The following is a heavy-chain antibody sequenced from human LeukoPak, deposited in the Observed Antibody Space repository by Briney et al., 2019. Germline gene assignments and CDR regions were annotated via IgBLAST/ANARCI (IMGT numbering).Heavy chain of an antibody. J-gene: IGHJ4*02. CDR3: TRGAGWLIDY. CDR1: DDSISDYY. D-gene: IGHD3-16*01. CDR2: FHNSGTS. V-gene: IGHV4-59*01. Sequence: SETLSLTCTVSDDSISDYYRGWIRQPPGKGLEWIGYFHNSGTSTYNPSLKSRVTISADTSKNQFSLKLNSLTTADTAVYYRTRGAGWLIDYWGQGILVTVSS.